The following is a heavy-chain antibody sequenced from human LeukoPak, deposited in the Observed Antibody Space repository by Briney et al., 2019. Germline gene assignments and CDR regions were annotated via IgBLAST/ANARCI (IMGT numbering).Heavy chain of an antibody. CDR1: GITVSKYW. V-gene: IGHV3-74*01. J-gene: IGHJ6*02. CDR3: TRDANHYGGMDV. Sequence: LTGGSLRLSCAVSGITVSKYWMHWVRQVPGKGLVWVSRIHSDGSTTDYADSVKGRFTITRDSAKNTLYLEMNSLRVEDTAVNYCTRDANHYGGMDVWGQGTTVTVSS. CDR2: IHSDGSTT.